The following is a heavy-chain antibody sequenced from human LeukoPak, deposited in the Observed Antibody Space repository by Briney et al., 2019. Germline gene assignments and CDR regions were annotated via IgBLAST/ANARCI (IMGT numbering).Heavy chain of an antibody. CDR2: ISSSSSTM. J-gene: IGHJ2*01. CDR1: GFNLRDYN. CDR3: ARGVPVVVSDWYFDL. V-gene: IGHV3-48*04. D-gene: IGHD3-22*01. Sequence: GGSLRLSCAASGFNLRDYNMNWVRQAPGKGLEWVSYISSSSSTMYYADSVKSRFTISRDNARNSLYLQMNSLRAEDTAVYHCARGVPVVVSDWYFDLWGRGTLVTVSS.